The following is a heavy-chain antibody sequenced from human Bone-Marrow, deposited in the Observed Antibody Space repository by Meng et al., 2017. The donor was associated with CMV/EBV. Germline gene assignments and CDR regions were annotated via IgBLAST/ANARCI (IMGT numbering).Heavy chain of an antibody. Sequence: GGSLRLSCAASGFTFRDHGMAWVRQGPGTGLEWVSGITSNGGKIGYADSVKGRFTISRDNARNSLYLQMNGLRAEDTALYYCVRDEGYYTFQSWGRGTLVTVSS. CDR2: ITSNGGKI. D-gene: IGHD3-3*01. V-gene: IGHV3-20*04. CDR1: GFTFRDHG. CDR3: VRDEGYYTFQS. J-gene: IGHJ5*02.